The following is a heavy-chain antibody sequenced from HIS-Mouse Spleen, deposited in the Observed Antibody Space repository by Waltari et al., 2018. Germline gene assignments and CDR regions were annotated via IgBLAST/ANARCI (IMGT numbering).Heavy chain of an antibody. CDR2: IYSGGSK. J-gene: IGHJ2*01. CDR3: ARDLSNWYFDL. D-gene: IGHD3-16*01. V-gene: IGHV3-53*02. Sequence: EVQLVETGGGLIQPGGSLRLSCAASGFTVSSNSMSWVRQAPGKGGGWVLVIYSGGSKDSADPVKGRFTIARDNSKNTLYLQMNSLRAEDTAVYYCARDLSNWYFDLWGRGTLVTVSS. CDR1: GFTVSSNS.